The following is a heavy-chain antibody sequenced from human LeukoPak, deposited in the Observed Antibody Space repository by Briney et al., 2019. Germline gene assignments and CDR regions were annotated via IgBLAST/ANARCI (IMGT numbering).Heavy chain of an antibody. CDR1: GFTFSGQW. J-gene: IGHJ5*02. CDR3: ERSDWFDP. V-gene: IGHV3-74*01. CDR2: IKSDGSST. Sequence: TGGSLRLSCAASGFTFSGQWMHWVRQAPGKGLVWVSRIKSDGSSTYYADSVKGRFTISRDNAKNTLYLQMTSLRAEDTAVYYCERSDWFDPWGQGTLVTVSS.